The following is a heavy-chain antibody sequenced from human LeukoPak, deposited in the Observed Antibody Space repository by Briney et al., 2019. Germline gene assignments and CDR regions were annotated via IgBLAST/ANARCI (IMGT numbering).Heavy chain of an antibody. J-gene: IGHJ4*02. D-gene: IGHD6-13*01. V-gene: IGHV5-51*01. CDR2: IYPGDSYT. Sequence: GESLKISCKASGYSFTSYWIGWVRQMPGKGLEWMAIIYPGDSYTRYSPSFQGQVTISADKPISTAYLQWSSLKASDTAMYYCARLIAVAQYYFDYWGQGTLVTVSS. CDR3: ARLIAVAQYYFDY. CDR1: GYSFTSYW.